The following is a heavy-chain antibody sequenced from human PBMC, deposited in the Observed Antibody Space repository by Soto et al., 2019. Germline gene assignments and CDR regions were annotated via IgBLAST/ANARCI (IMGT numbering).Heavy chain of an antibody. J-gene: IGHJ4*02. CDR2: IYSGGTT. Sequence: GGSLRLSCAASGFTVSSNYMSWVRQAPGKGPEWVSVIYSGGTTYYADSVKGRFTISRDNSENTLYLQMNSLRAEDTAVYYCAREGSHKPDMEAYYFDYWGQGTLVTVSS. V-gene: IGHV3-53*01. CDR1: GFTVSSNY. D-gene: IGHD3-3*01. CDR3: AREGSHKPDMEAYYFDY.